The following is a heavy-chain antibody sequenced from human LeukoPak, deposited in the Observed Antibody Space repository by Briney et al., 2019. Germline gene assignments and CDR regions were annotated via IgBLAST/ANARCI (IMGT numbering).Heavy chain of an antibody. CDR1: GFTFSSYG. J-gene: IGHJ3*01. D-gene: IGHD3-16*01. CDR2: IRYDGSNK. Sequence: GGSLRLSCAASGFTFSSYGMHWVRQAPGKGLEWVAFIRYDGSNKYYADSVKGRFTISRDNSKNTLYLQMNSLRAEDTAVCYCTKIHYEGVHNWGQGTLVTVSS. CDR3: TKIHYEGVHN. V-gene: IGHV3-30*02.